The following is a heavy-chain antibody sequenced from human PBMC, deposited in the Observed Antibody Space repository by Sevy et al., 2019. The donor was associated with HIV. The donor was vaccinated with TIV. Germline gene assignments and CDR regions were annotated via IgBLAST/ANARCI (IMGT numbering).Heavy chain of an antibody. CDR1: GFTFRNFG. J-gene: IGHJ6*02. CDR2: VSYDGSSK. D-gene: IGHD3-10*01. CDR3: ARGGSGDYYYYGVDV. Sequence: GGSLRLSCVGSGFTFRNFGVHWLRQAPGKGLEWLSVVSYDGSSKYYVDSVKGRFIVSRDNSNNTLYLQMNSLRTEDTAVYYCARGGSGDYYYYGVDVWGQGTTVTVSS. V-gene: IGHV3-30*03.